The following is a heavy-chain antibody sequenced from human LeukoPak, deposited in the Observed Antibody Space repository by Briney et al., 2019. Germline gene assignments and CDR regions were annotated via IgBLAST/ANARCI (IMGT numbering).Heavy chain of an antibody. D-gene: IGHD5-12*01. J-gene: IGHJ3*02. Sequence: PGGSLRLSCAVSGFTFSKAWMSWVRQTPGKGLEWVGRILSNIDGGTTDYAAPVQGRFTISRDDSQAILYLQMNSLKTEDTAVYYCTTGGNVIVAGTRAFDIWGQGTLVTVSS. CDR3: TTGGNVIVAGTRAFDI. V-gene: IGHV3-15*01. CDR2: ILSNIDGGTT. CDR1: GFTFSKAW.